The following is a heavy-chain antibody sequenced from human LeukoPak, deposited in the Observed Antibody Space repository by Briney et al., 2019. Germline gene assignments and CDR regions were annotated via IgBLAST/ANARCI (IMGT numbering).Heavy chain of an antibody. CDR3: ARDLGYCTGGVCYRELDY. J-gene: IGHJ4*02. V-gene: IGHV4-59*12. D-gene: IGHD2-8*02. CDR2: IYYSGST. CDR1: GGSISSYY. Sequence: PSETLSLTCTVSGGSISSYYWSWIRQPPGKGLEWIGYIYYSGSTNYNPSLKSRVTISVDTSKNQFSLKLSSVTAADTAVYYCARDLGYCTGGVCYRELDYWGQGTLVTVSS.